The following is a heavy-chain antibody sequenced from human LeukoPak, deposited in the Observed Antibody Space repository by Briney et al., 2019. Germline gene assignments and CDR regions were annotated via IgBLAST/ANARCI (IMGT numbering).Heavy chain of an antibody. Sequence: PSETLSLTCTVSGGSISSYYWSWIRQPPGKGLEWIGYIYYSGSTNYNPSLKSRVTISVDTSKNQFSLKLSSVTAADTAVYYCARDVYGDYYYYGMDVWGQGTTVTVSS. D-gene: IGHD4-17*01. CDR1: GGSISSYY. CDR2: IYYSGST. CDR3: ARDVYGDYYYYGMDV. J-gene: IGHJ6*02. V-gene: IGHV4-59*01.